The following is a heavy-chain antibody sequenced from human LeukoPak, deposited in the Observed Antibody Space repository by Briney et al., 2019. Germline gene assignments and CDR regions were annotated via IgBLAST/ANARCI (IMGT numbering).Heavy chain of an antibody. Sequence: GGSLRLSCAASGFTFSSYAMHWVRQAPGKGLEWVAVISYDGSNKYYADSVKGRFTISRDNSKNTLYLQMNSLRAEDTAVYYCARGVSGGEIVVVPAAILGMDVWGQGTTVTVSS. CDR1: GFTFSSYA. CDR3: ARGVSGGEIVVVPAAILGMDV. D-gene: IGHD2-2*01. V-gene: IGHV3-30-3*01. CDR2: ISYDGSNK. J-gene: IGHJ6*02.